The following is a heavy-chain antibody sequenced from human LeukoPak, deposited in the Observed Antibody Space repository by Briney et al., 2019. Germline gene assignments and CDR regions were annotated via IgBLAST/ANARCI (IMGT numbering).Heavy chain of an antibody. CDR2: ITGSGGST. CDR3: AKGNWGERLDWYFDL. J-gene: IGHJ2*01. Sequence: GGSLRLSCAASGFTFSNYDMSWVRQAPGSGLEWVSGITGSGGSTYYADSVKGRFTISRDNSKTTLYLQMSSLRAEDTAVYYCAKGNWGERLDWYFDLWGRGTLVTVSS. V-gene: IGHV3-23*01. D-gene: IGHD1-26*01. CDR1: GFTFSNYD.